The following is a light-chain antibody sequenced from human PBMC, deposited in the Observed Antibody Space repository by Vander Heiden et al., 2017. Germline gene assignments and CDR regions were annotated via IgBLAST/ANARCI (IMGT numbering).Light chain of an antibody. V-gene: IGLV4-69*02. CDR1: SGPRYNA. CDR3: QAWDTGIRV. CDR2: VNSAGSH. J-gene: IGLJ3*02. Sequence: LVLTQSSSASASLRASVKLTCTLSSGPRYNAIAWHRQQPQKGPRYLMTVNSAGSHTKGDGIPDRFSGSSSGSERYLTISSLQSEDEADYYCQAWDTGIRVFGGGTKVTVL.